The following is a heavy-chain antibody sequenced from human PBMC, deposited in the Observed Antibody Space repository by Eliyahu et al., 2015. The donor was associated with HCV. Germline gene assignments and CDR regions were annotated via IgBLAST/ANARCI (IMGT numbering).Heavy chain of an antibody. V-gene: IGHV4-61*02. CDR1: GGPIRSGSYS. CDR3: ARDYYDFWSGYYPRTQWPHWFDP. J-gene: IGHJ5*02. Sequence: QVQLQESGPGLVKPSQTLSLTCTVSGGPIRSGSYSXXWIRQPAGKGLEWIGRIYTSGSTNYNPSLKSRVTISVDTSKNQFSLKLSSVTAADTAVYYCARDYYDFWSGYYPRTQWPHWFDPWGQGTLVTVSS. D-gene: IGHD3-3*01. CDR2: IYTSGST.